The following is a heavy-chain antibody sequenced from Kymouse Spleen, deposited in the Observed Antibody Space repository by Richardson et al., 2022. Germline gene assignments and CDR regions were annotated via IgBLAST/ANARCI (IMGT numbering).Heavy chain of an antibody. D-gene: IGHD3-9*01. V-gene: IGHV4-34*01. CDR2: INHSGST. Sequence: QVQLQQWGAGLLKPSETLSLTCAVYGGSFSGYYWSWIRQPPGKGLEWIGEINHSGSTNYNPSLKSRVTISVDTSKNQFSLKLSSVTAADTAVYYCAREGYDILTGYQFDYWGQGTLVTVSS. CDR1: GGSFSGYY. J-gene: IGHJ4*02. CDR3: AREGYDILTGYQFDY.